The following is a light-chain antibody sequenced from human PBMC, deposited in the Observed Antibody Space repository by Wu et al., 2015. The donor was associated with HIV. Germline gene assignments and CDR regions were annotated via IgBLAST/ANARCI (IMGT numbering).Light chain of an antibody. J-gene: IGKJ4*01. Sequence: DIQMTQSPSSLSASVGDRVTITCRASQSISSYLNWYQQKPGKAPKLLIYAASSLQSGVPSRFSGSGSGTDFTLTISSLEPEDFAVYYCQQHTFGGGTKVEIK. V-gene: IGKV1-39*01. CDR3: QQHT. CDR2: AAS. CDR1: QSISSY.